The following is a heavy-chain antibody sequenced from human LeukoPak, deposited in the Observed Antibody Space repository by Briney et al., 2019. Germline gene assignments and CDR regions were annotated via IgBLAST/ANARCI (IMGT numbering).Heavy chain of an antibody. CDR1: GGSISSYY. Sequence: SETLSLTCTVSGGSISSYYWSWIRQPPGKGLEWIGYIYYSGSTNYNPSLRSRVTISVDTSKNQFSLKLSSVTAADTAVYYCARDRRDAFDIWGQGTMVTVSS. J-gene: IGHJ3*02. CDR2: IYYSGST. CDR3: ARDRRDAFDI. D-gene: IGHD6-6*01. V-gene: IGHV4-59*01.